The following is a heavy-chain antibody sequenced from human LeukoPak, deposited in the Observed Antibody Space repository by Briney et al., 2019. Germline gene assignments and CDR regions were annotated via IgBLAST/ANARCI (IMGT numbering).Heavy chain of an antibody. D-gene: IGHD4-11*01. CDR1: GGSISSSSYY. Sequence: PSETLSLTCTVSGGSISSSSYYWGWIRQPPGKGLEWIGSIYYSGSTYYNPSLKSRVTISLDTSKNQFSLKLSSVTAADTAVYYCSRVVWGTVTINYYFYYYMDVWGKGTTVTVSS. J-gene: IGHJ6*03. CDR3: SRVVWGTVTINYYFYYYMDV. V-gene: IGHV4-39*07. CDR2: IYYSGST.